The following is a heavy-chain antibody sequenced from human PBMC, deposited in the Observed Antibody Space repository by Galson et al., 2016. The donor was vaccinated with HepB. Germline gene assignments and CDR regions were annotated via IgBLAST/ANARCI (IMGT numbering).Heavy chain of an antibody. CDR1: GYIFPTFG. J-gene: IGHJ4*02. V-gene: IGHV1-18*01. D-gene: IGHD2-8*02. Sequence: SVKVSCKASGYIFPTFGINWLRQAPGQGPEWMAWTSITGNTETAQKFQGRLTMTTDTSATTAYMELTSLRSDDTAVYYCARDFCTGDGGGETSYHGLAHWGQGTLVTVST. CDR2: TSITGNT. CDR3: ARDFCTGDGGGETSYHGLAH.